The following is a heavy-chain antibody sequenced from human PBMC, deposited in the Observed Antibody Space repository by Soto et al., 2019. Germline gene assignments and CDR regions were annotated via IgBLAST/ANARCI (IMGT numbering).Heavy chain of an antibody. J-gene: IGHJ4*02. V-gene: IGHV3-23*01. D-gene: IGHD4-4*01. Sequence: GGSLRLSCAASVFPFSSYVMSWVRQAPGKGLEWDSGISGGGSNTSYANSVKGRFTISRDNSKNTLLLQMNSLGAEDTAVYYCAKDSNKYSSSLRGRYFDYWGQGIGVTVSS. CDR3: AKDSNKYSSSLRGRYFDY. CDR1: VFPFSSYV. CDR2: ISGGGSNT.